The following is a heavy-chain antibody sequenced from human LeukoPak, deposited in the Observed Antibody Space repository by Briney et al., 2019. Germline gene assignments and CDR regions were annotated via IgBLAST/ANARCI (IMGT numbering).Heavy chain of an antibody. CDR2: IKQDGSEK. J-gene: IGHJ4*02. Sequence: GGSLRLSCAASGFTLSRSWMSWVRQAPGQGLEWLANIKQDGSEKNYVDSVKGRFTISRDNAKNSLYLQMNSLRAEDTAVYYCARAYQTDYWGQGTLVTVSS. CDR3: ARAYQTDY. V-gene: IGHV3-7*05. D-gene: IGHD2-2*01. CDR1: GFTLSRSW.